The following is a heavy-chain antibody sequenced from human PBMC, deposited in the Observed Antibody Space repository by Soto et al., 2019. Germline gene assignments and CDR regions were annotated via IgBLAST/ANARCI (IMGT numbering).Heavy chain of an antibody. CDR1: GFTFSSYA. D-gene: IGHD4-4*01. CDR3: ARPLWRDDYNWGYFDL. CDR2: ISYDGSNK. J-gene: IGHJ2*01. V-gene: IGHV3-30-3*01. Sequence: QVQLVESGGGVVKRGRSLRLSCAASGFTFSSYAMHWVRQAPGKGLEWVAVISYDGSNKYYADSVKGRFTISRDNSKNTLYLQMNSLRAEDTAVYYCARPLWRDDYNWGYFDLWGRGTLVTVSS.